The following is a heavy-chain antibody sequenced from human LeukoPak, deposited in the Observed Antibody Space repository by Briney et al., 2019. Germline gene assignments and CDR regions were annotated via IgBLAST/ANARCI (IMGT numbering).Heavy chain of an antibody. CDR3: AKGEYYDFWSGYVFDY. CDR2: ISGSGGST. J-gene: IGHJ4*02. CDR1: GFTFSSYA. V-gene: IGHV3-23*01. Sequence: SGGSLRLSCAASGFTFSSYAMSWVRQAPGKGLEWVSAISGSGGSTYYADSVKGRFTISRDNSKNTLYLQMNSLRAEDTAVYYCAKGEYYDFWSGYVFDYWGQGTLVTVSS. D-gene: IGHD3-3*01.